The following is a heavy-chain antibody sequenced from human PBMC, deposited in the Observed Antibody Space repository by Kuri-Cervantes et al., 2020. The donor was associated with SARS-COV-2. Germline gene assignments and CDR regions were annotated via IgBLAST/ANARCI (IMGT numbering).Heavy chain of an antibody. CDR1: GFTFSSYA. CDR2: ISSSSSYI. Sequence: GGSLRLSCAASGFTFSSYAMHWVRQAPGKGLEWVSSISSSSSYIYYADSVKGRFTISRDNAKNSLYLQMNSLRAEDTAVYYCARDPSTHTSIAAPTDYWGQGTLVTVSS. J-gene: IGHJ4*02. V-gene: IGHV3-21*01. D-gene: IGHD6-6*01. CDR3: ARDPSTHTSIAAPTDY.